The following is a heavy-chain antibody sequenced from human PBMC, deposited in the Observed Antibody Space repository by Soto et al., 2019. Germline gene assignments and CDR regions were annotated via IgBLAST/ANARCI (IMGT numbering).Heavy chain of an antibody. D-gene: IGHD1-26*01. V-gene: IGHV1-69*06. CDR2: IIPIFGTA. CDR3: ARKDTWDYGMDV. CDR1: GGTFSIYA. J-gene: IGHJ6*02. Sequence: SSMKVSCTTSGGTFSIYAISWVRQAPGQGLEWMGGIIPIFGTANYAQKFQGRVTITADKSTSTAYMELSSLRSEDTAVYYCARKDTWDYGMDVWGQGTTVTV.